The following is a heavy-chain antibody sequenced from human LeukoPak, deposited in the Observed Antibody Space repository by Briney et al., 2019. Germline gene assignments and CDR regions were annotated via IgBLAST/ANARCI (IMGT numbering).Heavy chain of an antibody. CDR2: TYWGDDK. CDR1: GFSLSTGQVA. D-gene: IGHD5-24*01. J-gene: IGHJ5*02. V-gene: IGHV2-5*02. CDR3: AHKPAQKNYFDP. Sequence: SGPTLVNPTQTLTLTCTSSGFSLSTGQVAVGWIRQPPGKALEFLALTYWGDDKRFSPSLKSRLTITTDASKNQVVLTMTNMDPVDTATYYCAHKPAQKNYFDPWGQGTLVTVSS.